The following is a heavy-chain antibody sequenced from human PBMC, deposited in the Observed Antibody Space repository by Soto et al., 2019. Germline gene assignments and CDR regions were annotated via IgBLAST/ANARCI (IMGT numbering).Heavy chain of an antibody. CDR3: ARNPPRDRRFDY. V-gene: IGHV4-59*01. CDR1: GGSISTYY. J-gene: IGHJ4*02. CDR2: IYYSGSTNY. Sequence: SETLSLTCTVSGGSISTYYWSWIRQPPGKGLEWIGYIYYSGSTNYNYNPSLKSRVTISVDTSKNQFSLKLSSVTAADTAVYYCARNPPRDRRFDYWGQGTLVTVSS.